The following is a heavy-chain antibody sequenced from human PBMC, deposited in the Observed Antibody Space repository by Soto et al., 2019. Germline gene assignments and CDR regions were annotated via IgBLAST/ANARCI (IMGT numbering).Heavy chain of an antibody. CDR1: GGTFSSSA. CDR3: ARERAEMGKEV. CDR2: IIPVFGTA. Sequence: QVQLVQSGAEVKKTGSSVKVSCKASGGTFSSSAISWVRQAPGQGLEWMGAIIPVFGTAHYAQKFQGRVTVTADKPTSTAYMELSRLRAEETAVYYCARERAEMGKEVWGQGSTVTVSS. J-gene: IGHJ6*01. V-gene: IGHV1-69*06.